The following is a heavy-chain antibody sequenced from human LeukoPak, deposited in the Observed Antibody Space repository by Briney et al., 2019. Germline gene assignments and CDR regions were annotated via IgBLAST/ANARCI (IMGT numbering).Heavy chain of an antibody. Sequence: GGSLRLSCAASKFTYSAYAMSRVRQAPGKGLEWVSTISGDGRSTFYADSVKGRFTISRDDSKTTLFLQMNSLRAEDTAIYYCARRYWGWGAFDIWGQGTVVTVSS. CDR2: ISGDGRST. J-gene: IGHJ3*02. V-gene: IGHV3-23*01. CDR3: ARRYWGWGAFDI. D-gene: IGHD7-27*01. CDR1: KFTYSAYA.